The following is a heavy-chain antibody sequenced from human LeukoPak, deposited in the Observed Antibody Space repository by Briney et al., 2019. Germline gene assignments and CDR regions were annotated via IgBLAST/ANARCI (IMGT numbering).Heavy chain of an antibody. CDR1: GITFSNHE. CDR2: INSDGSST. V-gene: IGHV3-74*01. Sequence: GGSLRLSCTVSGITFSNHEMTWVRQAPGKGLVWVSRINSDGSSTSYADSVKGRFTISRDNAKNTLYLQMNSLRAEDTAVYYCTREKDYYDSSGYYRDAFDIWGQGTKVTASS. J-gene: IGHJ3*02. D-gene: IGHD3-22*01. CDR3: TREKDYYDSSGYYRDAFDI.